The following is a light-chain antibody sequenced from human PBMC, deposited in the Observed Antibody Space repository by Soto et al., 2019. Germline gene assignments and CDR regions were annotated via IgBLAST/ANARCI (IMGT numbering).Light chain of an antibody. J-gene: IGKJ1*01. CDR1: QSVNSN. Sequence: EVVMTQSPATLSVSPGERATLSCRASQSVNSNLAWYQQKPGQAPRLLIHGASTSATGIPARFSGSGFGTEFILTISSLQSEDFAIYYCQQYNNWLWTFGQGTKVEIK. V-gene: IGKV3-15*01. CDR2: GAS. CDR3: QQYNNWLWT.